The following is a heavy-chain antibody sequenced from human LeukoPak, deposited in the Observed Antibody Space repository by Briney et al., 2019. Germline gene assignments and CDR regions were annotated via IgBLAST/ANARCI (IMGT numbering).Heavy chain of an antibody. CDR1: GDSISSGGYY. V-gene: IGHV4-31*11. D-gene: IGHD4-17*01. Sequence: SETQSLTCAVSGDSISSGGYYWNWIRQHPGKGLEWIGYMYKTGSTNYNPSFKSRVIISLDTSRNQFSLKLNSVTAADTARYYCAREAAVSYGMDVWGQGTTVTVAS. CDR3: AREAAVSYGMDV. J-gene: IGHJ6*02. CDR2: MYKTGST.